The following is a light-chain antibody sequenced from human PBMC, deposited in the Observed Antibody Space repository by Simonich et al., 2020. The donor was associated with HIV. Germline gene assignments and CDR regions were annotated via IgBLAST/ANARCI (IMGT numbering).Light chain of an antibody. V-gene: IGKV2-28*01. J-gene: IGKJ5*01. CDR3: MQSLQTIT. CDR1: QSVLHSNGNNY. CDR2: LGS. Sequence: DIVMTQSPLSLPVTPGEPASISYRSSQSVLHSNGNNYLDWYLQKSGQSPQLLIYLGSNRASGVPDRFSGSGSGTYITLKISRVEAEDVGVYYCMQSLQTITFGQGTRLEIK.